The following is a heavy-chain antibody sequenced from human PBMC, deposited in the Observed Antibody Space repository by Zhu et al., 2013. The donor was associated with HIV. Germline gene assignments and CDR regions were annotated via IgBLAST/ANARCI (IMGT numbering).Heavy chain of an antibody. CDR1: GGSIRSYY. J-gene: IGHJ5*02. D-gene: IGHD4-17*01. V-gene: IGHV4-59*12. CDR3: ARVPYGDYVWFDP. Sequence: QVQLQESGPGLVKPSETLSLTCTVSGGSIRSYYWSWIRQPPGKGLEWIGLFYYSGSTYYNPSLKSRVTISVDTSKNQFSLKLSSVTAADTAVYYCARVPYGDYVWFDPWGQGTLVTVSS. CDR2: FYYSGST.